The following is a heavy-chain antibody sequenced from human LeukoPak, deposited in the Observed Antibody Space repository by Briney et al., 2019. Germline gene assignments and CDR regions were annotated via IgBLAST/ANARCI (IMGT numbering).Heavy chain of an antibody. CDR2: FYPEDGKT. D-gene: IGHD6-13*01. V-gene: IGHV1-24*01. CDR1: GYTLAELA. J-gene: IGHJ4*02. CDR3: ATAQGIAAAGGAVYFDY. Sequence: GGSVKVSCKVGGYTLAELAMRGVRQARGKLLEWMGGFYPEDGKTIYAQKFQGRVTMTEDTSTDTAYMELSSMRSEDTAVYYCATAQGIAAAGGAVYFDYWGQGTLVTVSS.